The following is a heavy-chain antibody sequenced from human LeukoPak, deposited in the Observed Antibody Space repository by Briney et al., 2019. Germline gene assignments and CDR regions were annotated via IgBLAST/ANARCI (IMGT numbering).Heavy chain of an antibody. CDR1: GFTVSDNY. D-gene: IGHD3-22*01. V-gene: IGHV3-53*01. CDR2: ISGGGST. CDR3: ARGGDTIGSIRSPFDI. Sequence: GGSLRLSCAASGFTVSDNYTSWVRHAPGKGLEWVSAISGGGSTYYADSVKGRFVISRDNSKNTVYLQLNSLRAEDTAVYYCARGGDTIGSIRSPFDIWGQGTMVTVSS. J-gene: IGHJ3*02.